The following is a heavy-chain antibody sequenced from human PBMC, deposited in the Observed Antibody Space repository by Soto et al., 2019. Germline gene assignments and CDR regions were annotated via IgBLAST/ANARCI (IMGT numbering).Heavy chain of an antibody. CDR3: ARDFGSDLSAPGAGLDY. V-gene: IGHV1-18*01. CDR1: GYTFSSYG. J-gene: IGHJ4*02. D-gene: IGHD3-3*01. CDR2: ISPYNNNI. Sequence: GASVKVSCKASGYTFSSYGLSWVRQAPGQGLEWMGWISPYNNNIHYGQQFQGRVTMTTDTSTRIAYMELRSLRSDDTAVYYCARDFGSDLSAPGAGLDYWGQGTLVTVSS.